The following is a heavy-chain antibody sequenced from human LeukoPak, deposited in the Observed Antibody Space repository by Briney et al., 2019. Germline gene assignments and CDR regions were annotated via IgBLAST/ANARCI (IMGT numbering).Heavy chain of an antibody. J-gene: IGHJ3*02. CDR1: GGSISSSNW. D-gene: IGHD3-3*01. CDR2: IYHSGST. CDR3: ARVSGYDFWSGYLVNDAFDI. Sequence: SETLSLTCAVSGGSISSSNWWSWVRQPPGKGLEWIGEIYHSGSTNYNPSLKSRVTISVDKSKNQFSLKLSSVTAADTAVYYCARVSGYDFWSGYLVNDAFDIWGQGTMVTVSS. V-gene: IGHV4-4*02.